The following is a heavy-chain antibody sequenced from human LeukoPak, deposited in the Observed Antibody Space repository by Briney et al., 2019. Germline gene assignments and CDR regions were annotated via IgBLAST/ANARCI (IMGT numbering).Heavy chain of an antibody. CDR1: GYTFTGQD. D-gene: IGHD3-22*01. Sequence: ASVKVSCKASGYTFTGQDIHWVRQAPGQGLEWMGWINPNTSGTNYEQKFQGRVTMTEDTSTDTAYMELSSLRSEDTAVYYCADHYYDSSGYSRFDPWGQGTLVTVSS. V-gene: IGHV1-2*02. CDR3: ADHYYDSSGYSRFDP. CDR2: INPNTSGT. J-gene: IGHJ5*02.